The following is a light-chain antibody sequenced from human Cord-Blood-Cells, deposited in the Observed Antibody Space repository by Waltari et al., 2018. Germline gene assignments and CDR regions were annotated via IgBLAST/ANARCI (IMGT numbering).Light chain of an antibody. CDR2: EVS. J-gene: IGLJ3*02. Sequence: QSALTQPASVSGSPGQSITISCTGTSSDVGSYNLVSWYQQHPGKAPKLMIYEVSKRSSGVSNSFAGSKSGNTASLTISGLQAEDEADYYCCSYAGSSTVFGGGTKLTVL. CDR3: CSYAGSSTV. CDR1: SSDVGSYNL. V-gene: IGLV2-23*02.